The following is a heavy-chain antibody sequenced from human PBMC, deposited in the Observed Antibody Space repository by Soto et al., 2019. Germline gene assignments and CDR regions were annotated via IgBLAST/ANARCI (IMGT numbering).Heavy chain of an antibody. CDR3: ARIGGTIFGVVIIRAYFDY. D-gene: IGHD3-3*01. CDR1: GGSFSGYY. V-gene: IGHV4-34*01. CDR2: INHSGST. Sequence: SETLSLTCAVYGGSFSGYYWSWIRQPPGKGLEWIGEINHSGSTNYNPSLKSRATISVDASKNQFSLKLSSVTAADTAVYYCARIGGTIFGVVIIRAYFDYWGQGTLVTVSS. J-gene: IGHJ4*02.